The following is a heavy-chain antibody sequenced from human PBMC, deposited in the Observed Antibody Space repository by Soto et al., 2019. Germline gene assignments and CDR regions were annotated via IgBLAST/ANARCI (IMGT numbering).Heavy chain of an antibody. Sequence: PGGSLRLSCVASGFALSNYWMSWVRQAQGKGLEWVANIKQDGSETYYVDSVKGRFTISRDNAKNSLYLQMNSLRAEDTAVYHCASRTAGTTLQYFAFNYWGQGTLVTVSS. J-gene: IGHJ4*02. V-gene: IGHV3-7*05. D-gene: IGHD3-9*01. CDR2: IKQDGSET. CDR3: ASRTAGTTLQYFAFNY. CDR1: GFALSNYW.